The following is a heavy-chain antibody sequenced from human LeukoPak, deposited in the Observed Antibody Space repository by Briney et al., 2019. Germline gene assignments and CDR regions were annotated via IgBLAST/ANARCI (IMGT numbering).Heavy chain of an antibody. Sequence: ASVKVSCKASGYTFTNYYVHWVRQAPGQGLEWMGVINPSSGDTKYAQKFQGRVTMTRDTSTSTVYMDLSSLRSEDTAVYYCARDLITTLYLDFDYWGQGTPATVSS. V-gene: IGHV1-46*01. CDR2: INPSSGDT. J-gene: IGHJ4*02. CDR3: ARDLITTLYLDFDY. D-gene: IGHD1-1*01. CDR1: GYTFTNYY.